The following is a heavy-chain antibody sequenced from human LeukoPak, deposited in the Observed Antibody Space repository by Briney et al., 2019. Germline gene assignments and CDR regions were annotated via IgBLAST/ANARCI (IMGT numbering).Heavy chain of an antibody. CDR1: GYSFTNYW. CDR3: ATRRYSGSLNWYDP. V-gene: IGHV5-51*01. Sequence: GESLKISCKISGYSFTNYWIGWARQMPGKGLQWMGIIHRGDSTVLYSPSFQGQVTISVDKSIDTAYLQWSSLEASDTAMYYCATRRYSGSLNWYDPWGRGTLVTVSS. D-gene: IGHD1-26*01. CDR2: IHRGDSTV. J-gene: IGHJ5*02.